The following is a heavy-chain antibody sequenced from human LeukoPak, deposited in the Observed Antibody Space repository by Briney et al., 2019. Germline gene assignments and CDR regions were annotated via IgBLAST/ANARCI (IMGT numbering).Heavy chain of an antibody. CDR1: GFTFSSYS. D-gene: IGHD5-18*01. V-gene: IGHV3-21*01. CDR3: AREQDLRGYSYGDFDY. CDR2: ISSSSSYI. J-gene: IGHJ4*02. Sequence: GGSLRLSCAASGFTFSSYSMNWVRQAPGKGLEWVSSISSSSSYIYYADSVKGRFTISRDNAKNSLYLQMNSLRAEDTAVYYCAREQDLRGYSYGDFDYWGQGNLVTVSS.